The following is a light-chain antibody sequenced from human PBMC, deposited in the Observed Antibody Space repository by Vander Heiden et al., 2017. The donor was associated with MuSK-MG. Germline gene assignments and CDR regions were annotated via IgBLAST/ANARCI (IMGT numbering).Light chain of an antibody. CDR1: QSISSY. J-gene: IGKJ1*01. V-gene: IGKV1-39*01. CDR2: AAS. CDR3: QQSDSTPST. Sequence: IQLTQSPPSLSASVGDRVTITCRASQSISSYLNWYQQKPGKAPKLLIYAASSLQSGVPSRFSGSGSGTDFTLTISRLQPEDFATYYCQQSDSTPSTFGQGTKVEIK.